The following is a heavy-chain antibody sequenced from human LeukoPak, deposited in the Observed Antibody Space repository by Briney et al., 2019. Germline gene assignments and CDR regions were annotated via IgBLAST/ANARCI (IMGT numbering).Heavy chain of an antibody. CDR2: INSDGSTT. J-gene: IGHJ4*02. CDR1: GFTLSSYW. Sequence: GGSLRLSCAASGFTLSSYWMNWLRQAPGKGLVWVSRINSDGSTTSYAYSVKGRFTTSRDNAKNTLYLQMNSLRAEDTAVYYCTKGPYSGSATYYNDYWGQGTLVTVSS. D-gene: IGHD3-10*01. CDR3: TKGPYSGSATYYNDY. V-gene: IGHV3-74*01.